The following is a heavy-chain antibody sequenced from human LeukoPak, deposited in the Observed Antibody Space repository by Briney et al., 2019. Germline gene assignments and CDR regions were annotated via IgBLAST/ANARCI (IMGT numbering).Heavy chain of an antibody. CDR2: IYYSGST. Sequence: SETLSLTCTVSGGSISSGDYYWSWIRQPPGKGLEWIGYIYYSGSTYYNPSLKSRVTISVDTSKNQFSLKLSSVTAADTAVYYCARADWDYYGSGSPSASYGMDVWGQGTTVTVSS. CDR1: GGSISSGDYY. V-gene: IGHV4-30-4*01. D-gene: IGHD3-10*01. CDR3: ARADWDYYGSGSPSASYGMDV. J-gene: IGHJ6*02.